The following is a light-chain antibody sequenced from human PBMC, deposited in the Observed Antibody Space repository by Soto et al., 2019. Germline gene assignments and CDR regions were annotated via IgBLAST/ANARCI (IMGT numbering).Light chain of an antibody. CDR1: QSINSN. V-gene: IGKV3-15*01. J-gene: IGKJ1*01. CDR3: QQYNNWWT. CDR2: GAS. Sequence: EIVMTQSPATLSVSPGERATLSCRASQSINSNLAWYQQKPGQTPRLLIYGASTRATGIPARFSGSGSGTDFTLTISSLQSEDVAVYYCQQYNNWWTFGQGTKVEIK.